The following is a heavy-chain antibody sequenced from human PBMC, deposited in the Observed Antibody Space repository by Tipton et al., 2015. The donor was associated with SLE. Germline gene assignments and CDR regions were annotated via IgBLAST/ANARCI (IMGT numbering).Heavy chain of an antibody. J-gene: IGHJ4*02. V-gene: IGHV4-34*01. D-gene: IGHD2-8*02. CDR1: GGSISGHY. CDR2: INHSGST. CDR3: ARDTDFDY. Sequence: TLSLTCTVSGGSISGHYWSWIRQPPGKGLEWIGEINHSGSTNYNPSLKSRVTISVDTSKNQFSLKLSSVTAADTAVYYCARDTDFDYWGQGTLVTVSS.